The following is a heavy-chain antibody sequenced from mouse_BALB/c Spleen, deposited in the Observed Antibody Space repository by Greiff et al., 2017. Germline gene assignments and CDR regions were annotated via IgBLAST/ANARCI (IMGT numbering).Heavy chain of an antibody. V-gene: IGHV2-9*02. D-gene: IGHD2-4*01. CDR3: ARVLIYYDYDGYFDY. CDR1: GFSLTSYG. J-gene: IGHJ2*01. CDR2: IWAGGST. Sequence: VKLMESGPGLVAPSQSLSITCTVSGFSLTSYGVHWVRQPPGKGLEWLGVIWAGGSTNYNSALMSRLSISKDNSKSQVFLKMNSLQTDDTAMYYCARVLIYYDYDGYFDYWGQGTTLTVSS.